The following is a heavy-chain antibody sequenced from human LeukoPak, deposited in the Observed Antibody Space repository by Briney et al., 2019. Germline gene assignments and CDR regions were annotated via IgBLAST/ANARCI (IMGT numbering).Heavy chain of an antibody. V-gene: IGHV3-43*01. CDR3: AKEYSYGLKGGLYY. D-gene: IGHD5-18*01. Sequence: GGSLRLSCAASGFTFDDYTMHWVRQAPGKGLEWVSLISWDGGSTYYADSVKGRFTISRDNSKNTLYLQMNSLRAEDTAVYYCAKEYSYGLKGGLYYWGQGTLVTVSS. CDR2: ISWDGGST. CDR1: GFTFDDYT. J-gene: IGHJ4*02.